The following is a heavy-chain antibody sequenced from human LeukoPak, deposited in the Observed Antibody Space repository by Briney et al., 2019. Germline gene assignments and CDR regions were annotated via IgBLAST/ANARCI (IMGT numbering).Heavy chain of an antibody. D-gene: IGHD2-21*01. J-gene: IGHJ4*02. CDR3: ARKGPEHLPTYFDH. CDR2: IWPSGST. Sequence: GSLRLSCAASGFAFSSYAMSWVRQPPGKGLEWIGYIWPSGSTNYNPSLSGRVAISLDKSRNHFTLMVTAVTAADTAFYYCARKGPEHLPTYFDHWGRGILVTVSS. CDR1: GFAFSSYA. V-gene: IGHV4-4*08.